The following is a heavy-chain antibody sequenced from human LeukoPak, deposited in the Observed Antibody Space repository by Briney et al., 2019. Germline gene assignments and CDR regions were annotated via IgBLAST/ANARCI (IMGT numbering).Heavy chain of an antibody. CDR3: TRVGFDYSNYGFDY. V-gene: IGHV3-49*03. CDR1: GFTFGDYA. Sequence: GGSLRLSCTASGFTFGDYAMSWFRQAPGKGLEWVGFIRSKAYGGTTEYAASVKGRFTISRDDSKSIAYLQMNSLKTEDTAVYYCTRVGFDYSNYGFDYWGQGTLVTVSS. CDR2: IRSKAYGGTT. D-gene: IGHD4-11*01. J-gene: IGHJ4*02.